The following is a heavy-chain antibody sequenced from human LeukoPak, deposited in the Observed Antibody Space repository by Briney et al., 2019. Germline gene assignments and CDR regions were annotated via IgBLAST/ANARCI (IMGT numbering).Heavy chain of an antibody. D-gene: IGHD2-8*02. Sequence: ASVKVSCKASGYTFDENHIHWVRQAPGQGPAWMGWINPKSGATDSAQQFQGRLTMTRDTPIGTASMDLSGLRLDDTGIYYCARAGDESTGHYDSLHFWGQGTMVTVSS. J-gene: IGHJ3*01. CDR3: ARAGDESTGHYDSLHF. CDR1: GYTFDENH. V-gene: IGHV1-2*02. CDR2: INPKSGAT.